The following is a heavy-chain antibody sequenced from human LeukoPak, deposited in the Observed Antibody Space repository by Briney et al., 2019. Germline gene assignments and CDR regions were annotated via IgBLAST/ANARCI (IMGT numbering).Heavy chain of an antibody. CDR2: ISGSGYYS. J-gene: IGHJ3*01. V-gene: IGHV3-23*01. Sequence: GGSLRLSCAVSEFTFDNYAMSWVREAPGKGLGWVSVISGSGYYSYYADPVKGRFTVYRDNSKTTLYLQMNSLRADDTAVYYCANEFRKGDVWGQGTMVTVSS. CDR1: EFTFDNYA. CDR3: ANEFRKGDV.